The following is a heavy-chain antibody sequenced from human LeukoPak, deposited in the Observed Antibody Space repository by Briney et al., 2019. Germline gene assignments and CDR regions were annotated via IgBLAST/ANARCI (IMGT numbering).Heavy chain of an antibody. CDR2: ISAYNGNT. CDR3: AREDITMVRGALDY. Sequence: ASVKVSCKASGYTFTSYGISWARQAPGQGLELMGWISAYNGNTNYAQKLQGRVTMTTDTSTSTAYMELRSLRSDDTAVYYCAREDITMVRGALDYWGQGTLVTVSS. J-gene: IGHJ4*02. V-gene: IGHV1-18*01. D-gene: IGHD3-10*01. CDR1: GYTFTSYG.